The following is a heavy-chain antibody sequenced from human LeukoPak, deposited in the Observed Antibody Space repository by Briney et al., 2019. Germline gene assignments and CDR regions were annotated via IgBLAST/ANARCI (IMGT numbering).Heavy chain of an antibody. CDR1: GGSFSGYY. V-gene: IGHV4-34*01. CDR2: INHSGST. CDR3: ARAYLGFLPYFDY. J-gene: IGHJ4*02. Sequence: SETLSLTCAVYGGSFSGYYWSWIRQPPGKGLEWIGEINHSGSTNYNPSLKSRVTISVDTSKNQFSLKLSSVTAADTAVYYCARAYLGFLPYFDYWGQGTLVTVSS. D-gene: IGHD7-27*01.